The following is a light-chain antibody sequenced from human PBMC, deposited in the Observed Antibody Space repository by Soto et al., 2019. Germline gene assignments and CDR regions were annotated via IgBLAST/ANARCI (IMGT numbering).Light chain of an antibody. CDR3: QQYNWYPYT. CDR2: DAS. CDR1: QSVSTW. J-gene: IGKJ2*01. Sequence: DIQMTQSPSTLSASVGDRVTITCRASQSVSTWLAWYQQKPGKAPQLLIYDASILESGVTARFSGSGSVTELTLTTSNLQPDDFATSYCQQYNWYPYTFCQGTTVDIK. V-gene: IGKV1-5*01.